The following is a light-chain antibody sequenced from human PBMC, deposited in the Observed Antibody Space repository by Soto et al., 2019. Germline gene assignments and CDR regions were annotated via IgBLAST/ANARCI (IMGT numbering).Light chain of an antibody. V-gene: IGLV3-21*02. CDR2: DDS. CDR3: CSYVTTPEI. CDR1: NIGSES. J-gene: IGLJ1*01. Sequence: SYELTQPPSVSVAPGQTARITCGGNNIGSESVHWYQQKPGQAPVVVVYDDSDRPSGIPERFSGSNSGNTATLTISRVEGGDEADYYCCSYVTTPEIFGTGTKVTVL.